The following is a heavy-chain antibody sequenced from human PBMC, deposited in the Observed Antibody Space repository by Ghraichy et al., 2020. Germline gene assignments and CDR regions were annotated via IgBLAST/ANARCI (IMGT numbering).Heavy chain of an antibody. CDR2: IAGSGGNT. Sequence: GGSLRLSCAASGLIFSSYAMTWVRQAPGKGLEWVSAIAGSGGNTYYADFAEGRFTISRDNSRNTLYLQMNSLIAEDTAVYYCAKEDAVSAVPDYWGQGTLVTVSS. V-gene: IGHV3-23*01. CDR1: GLIFSSYA. J-gene: IGHJ4*02. D-gene: IGHD2-15*01. CDR3: AKEDAVSAVPDY.